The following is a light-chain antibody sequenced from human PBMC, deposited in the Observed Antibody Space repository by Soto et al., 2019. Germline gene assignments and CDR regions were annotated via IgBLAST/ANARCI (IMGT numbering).Light chain of an antibody. Sequence: DIVMTQSPDSLAVSLGERATINCKSSQSVLYSSNNKNYLAWYQQKPGQPPKLLIYWASTRESGVPDRFSGSGSGTDFTLTISSPQAEDVAVYYCQQYYSTPQLTFGGGTKVEIK. CDR2: WAS. CDR1: QSVLYSSNNKNY. CDR3: QQYYSTPQLT. V-gene: IGKV4-1*01. J-gene: IGKJ4*01.